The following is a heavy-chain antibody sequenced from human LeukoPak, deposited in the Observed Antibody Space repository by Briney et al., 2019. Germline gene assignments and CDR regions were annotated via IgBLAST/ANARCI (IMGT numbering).Heavy chain of an antibody. Sequence: SETLSLTCTVSGDSMTSSSYSWSWIRQPAGKGLEWIGRSYHTGSTNYNPSLSSRATISVDTSKNQFSLKLTSVTASDTAVYYCARVLRSHFDFWGQGTLVTVSS. CDR1: GDSMTSSSYS. CDR3: ARVLRSHFDF. J-gene: IGHJ4*02. V-gene: IGHV4-61*02. CDR2: SYHTGST.